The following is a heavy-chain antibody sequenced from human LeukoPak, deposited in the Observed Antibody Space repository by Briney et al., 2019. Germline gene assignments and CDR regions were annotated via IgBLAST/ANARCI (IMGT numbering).Heavy chain of an antibody. Sequence: GGSLRLSCAASGFTFSSYSMHWVRQSPGKGLEWVSSISSSGSTIYYADSVKGRFTISRDNAKNSLYLQMNSLRAEDTAVYYCAELGITMIGGVWGKGTTVTISS. D-gene: IGHD3-10*02. J-gene: IGHJ6*04. CDR2: ISSSGSTI. V-gene: IGHV3-48*04. CDR1: GFTFSSYS. CDR3: AELGITMIGGV.